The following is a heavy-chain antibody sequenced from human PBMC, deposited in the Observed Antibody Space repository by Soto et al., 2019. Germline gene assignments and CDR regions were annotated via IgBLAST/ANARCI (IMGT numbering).Heavy chain of an antibody. V-gene: IGHV3-23*01. J-gene: IGHJ4*02. CDR1: GFTFSSYA. CDR3: AKGPSRYYYGAGRYFYY. CDR2: ISGGGGST. Sequence: EVQLLESGGGLVQPGGSLRLSCAASGFTFSSYAMSWVRQAPGKGLEWVSAISGGGGSTYYADSVKGRFTISRDNSKNTLYQQMNILRAEDTAFYYCAKGPSRYYYGAGRYFYYWGQGTLVTVSS. D-gene: IGHD3-10*01.